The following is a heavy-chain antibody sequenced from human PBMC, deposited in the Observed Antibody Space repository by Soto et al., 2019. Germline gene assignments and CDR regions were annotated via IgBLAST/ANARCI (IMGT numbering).Heavy chain of an antibody. CDR3: ARIPLKNYDRSSPDPKDAFDV. Sequence: SGPTLVNPTQTLTLTCTFSGFSLSTSGVGVSWIRQPPGKALEWLARIDWDDDKYYSTSLQTRLTISKDTSKNQVVLTMTNMDPVDTATYYCARIPLKNYDRSSPDPKDAFDVWGQGTMVTVSS. CDR2: IDWDDDK. J-gene: IGHJ3*01. D-gene: IGHD3-22*01. CDR1: GFSLSTSGVG. V-gene: IGHV2-70*11.